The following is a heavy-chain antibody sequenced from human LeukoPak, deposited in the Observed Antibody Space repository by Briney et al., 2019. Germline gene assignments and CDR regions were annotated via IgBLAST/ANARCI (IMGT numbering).Heavy chain of an antibody. Sequence: SETLSLTCAVYGGSFSGYYWSWIRQPSGKGLEWIGEINHSGSTNYNPSLKSRVTISVDTSKNQFSLKLSSVTAADTAVYYCARGPELYYYYMDVWGKGTTVTVSS. D-gene: IGHD1-14*01. CDR1: GGSFSGYY. V-gene: IGHV4-34*01. J-gene: IGHJ6*03. CDR3: ARGPELYYYYMDV. CDR2: INHSGST.